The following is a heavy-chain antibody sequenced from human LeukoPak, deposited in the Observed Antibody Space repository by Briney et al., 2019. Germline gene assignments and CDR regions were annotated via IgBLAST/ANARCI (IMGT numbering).Heavy chain of an antibody. CDR1: GYTFTSYG. CDR3: ARAWLPGVPDDAFDI. Sequence: ASVKVSCKASGYTFTSYGISWVRQAPGQGLEWMGWISAYNGNTNYAQKLQGRVTMTTDTSTSTAYMELRSLRSDDTAVYYCARAWLPGVPDDAFDIWGQGTMVTVPS. J-gene: IGHJ3*02. CDR2: ISAYNGNT. D-gene: IGHD5-18*01. V-gene: IGHV1-18*01.